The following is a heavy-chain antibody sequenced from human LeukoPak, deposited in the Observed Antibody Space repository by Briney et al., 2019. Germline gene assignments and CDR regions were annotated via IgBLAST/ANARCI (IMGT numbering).Heavy chain of an antibody. CDR2: IYYSGST. V-gene: IGHV4-59*08. J-gene: IGHJ4*02. CDR1: GGSISSYY. Sequence: PSETLSLTCTVSGGSISSYYWSWIRQPPGKGLEWIGYIYYSGSTNYNPSLKSRVTISVDTSKNQFSLNLSSVTAADTAVYYCARHAPGAGGPAYFDYWGQGTRVTVSS. CDR3: ARHAPGAGGPAYFDY. D-gene: IGHD6-13*01.